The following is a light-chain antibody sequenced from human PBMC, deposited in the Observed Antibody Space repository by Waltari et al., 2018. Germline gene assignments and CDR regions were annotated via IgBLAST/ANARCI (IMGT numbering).Light chain of an antibody. Sequence: QSVLTPPPSASGTPGQRVTISCSGSSSNIGSNYVYWYQQLPGTAPKLLIYRNTQRPSGAPDQFSGSKSGPSASLAISGLRSEDDADYYCAAWEDSLSGPVFGGGTKLTVL. CDR1: SSNIGSNY. V-gene: IGLV1-47*01. J-gene: IGLJ3*02. CDR3: AAWEDSLSGPV. CDR2: RNT.